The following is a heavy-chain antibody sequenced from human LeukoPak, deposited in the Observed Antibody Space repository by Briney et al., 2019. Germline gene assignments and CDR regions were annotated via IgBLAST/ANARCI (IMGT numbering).Heavy chain of an antibody. J-gene: IGHJ3*02. V-gene: IGHV3-21*01. D-gene: IGHD2-2*02. CDR3: ARSSPHCSSTSCYNDAFDI. Sequence: GGSLRLSCAASGFTFSSYSMNWVPQAPGKGLDWVSSISSSSSYIYYADSVKGRFTISRDNAKNSLYLQMNSLRAEDTAVYYCARSSPHCSSTSCYNDAFDIWGQGTMVTVSS. CDR1: GFTFSSYS. CDR2: ISSSSSYI.